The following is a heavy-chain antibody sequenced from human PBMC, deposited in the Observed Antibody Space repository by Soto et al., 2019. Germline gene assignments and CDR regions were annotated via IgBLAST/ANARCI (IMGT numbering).Heavy chain of an antibody. J-gene: IGHJ4*02. CDR3: ARHSNIWWFDY. Sequence: QVQLQESGPGLVKPSETLSLTCTVSGGSLSPYYWTWIRQSPGKGLEWFGYVRYTGSTNYNHSLRGRVTMSVDTSRNQFTLTLSSVTAADTAVYYCARHSNIWWFDYWGQGTLVTVSS. CDR1: GGSLSPYY. V-gene: IGHV4-59*08. CDR2: VRYTGST. D-gene: IGHD6-13*01.